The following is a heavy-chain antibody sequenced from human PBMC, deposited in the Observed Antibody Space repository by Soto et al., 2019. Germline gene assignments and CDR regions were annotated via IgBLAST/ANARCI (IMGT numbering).Heavy chain of an antibody. CDR1: GYSFTTYW. CDR2: IDPTDSYT. CDR3: ARHGYGYYDSSGYYYREDWFDP. V-gene: IGHV5-10-1*01. D-gene: IGHD3-22*01. J-gene: IGHJ5*02. Sequence: GGALKISWKGFGYSFTTYWITWGRQRPGKGLEGMGRIDPTDSYTNYSPSFQGHVTISADKSISTAYLQWSSLKASDTAMYYCARHGYGYYDSSGYYYREDWFDPWGQGTLVTVSS.